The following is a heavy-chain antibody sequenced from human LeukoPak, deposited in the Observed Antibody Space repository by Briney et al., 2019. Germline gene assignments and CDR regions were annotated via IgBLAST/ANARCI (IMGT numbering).Heavy chain of an antibody. Sequence: GGSLRLSCTGSGFSFTNYAMHWVRQAPGEGLEWVAVISYDESKIYYADSVKGRFTISRDLSTNTLYLQMNSLTTEDTAMYFCARRPVAAEYFQHWGQGTLVTVSS. D-gene: IGHD6-25*01. J-gene: IGHJ1*01. CDR2: ISYDESKI. CDR1: GFSFTNYA. V-gene: IGHV3-30*03. CDR3: ARRPVAAEYFQH.